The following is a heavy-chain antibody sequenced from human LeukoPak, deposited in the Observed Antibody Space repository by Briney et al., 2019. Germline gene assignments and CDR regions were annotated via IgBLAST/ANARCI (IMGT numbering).Heavy chain of an antibody. V-gene: IGHV4-34*01. CDR1: GGSFSGYY. J-gene: IGHJ6*02. CDR3: ARGRTYYDILTGYPNYYYYYGMDV. CDR2: INHSGST. Sequence: SETLSLTCAVYGGSFSGYYWSWLRQPPGKGLEWIGEINHSGSTNYNPSLKSRVTISVDTSKNQFSLKLSSVTAADTAVYYCARGRTYYDILTGYPNYYYYYGMDVWGQGTTVTVSS. D-gene: IGHD3-9*01.